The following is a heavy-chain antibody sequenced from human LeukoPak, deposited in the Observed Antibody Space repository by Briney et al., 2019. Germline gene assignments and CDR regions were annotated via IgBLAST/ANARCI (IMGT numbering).Heavy chain of an antibody. CDR2: IYHSGST. CDR1: GYSISTGYY. Sequence: SETLSLTCTVSGYSISTGYYWGWIRQPPGKGLEWIGSIYHSGSTYYNPSLKSRVTISVDTSKNQFSLKLSSVTAADTAVYYCARDNGAYYLDYWGQGTLVTVSS. V-gene: IGHV4-38-2*02. CDR3: ARDNGAYYLDY. D-gene: IGHD2-8*01. J-gene: IGHJ4*02.